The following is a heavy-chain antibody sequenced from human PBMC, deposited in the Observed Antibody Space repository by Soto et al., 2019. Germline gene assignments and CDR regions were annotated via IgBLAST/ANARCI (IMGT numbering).Heavy chain of an antibody. V-gene: IGHV3-33*01. CDR3: ARSAAGTFWYFDL. CDR1: GFTFSSYG. J-gene: IGHJ2*01. Sequence: QVQLVESGGGVVQPGRSLRLSCAASGFTFSSYGMHWVRQAPGKGLEWVAVIWYDGSNKYYADSVKGRFTISRDNSKNTRYLQMNSLRAEDTAVYYCARSAAGTFWYFDLWGRGTLVTVSS. CDR2: IWYDGSNK. D-gene: IGHD6-13*01.